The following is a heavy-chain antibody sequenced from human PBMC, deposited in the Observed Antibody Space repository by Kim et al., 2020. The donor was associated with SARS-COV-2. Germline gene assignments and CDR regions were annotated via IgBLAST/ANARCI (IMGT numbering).Heavy chain of an antibody. CDR2: ISWNSGSI. CDR3: AKDIGSTNYYYGMDV. V-gene: IGHV3-9*01. Sequence: GGSLRLSCAASGFTFDDYAMHWVRQAPGKGLEWVSGISWNSGSIGYADSVKGRFTISRDNAKNSLYLQMNSLRAEDTALYYCAKDIGSTNYYYGMDVWGQGTTVTVSS. D-gene: IGHD5-12*01. CDR1: GFTFDDYA. J-gene: IGHJ6*02.